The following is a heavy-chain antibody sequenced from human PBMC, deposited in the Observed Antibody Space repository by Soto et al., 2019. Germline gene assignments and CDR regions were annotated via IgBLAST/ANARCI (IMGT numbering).Heavy chain of an antibody. CDR3: ATDSYYYDSSGYYDAFDI. CDR2: INPNSGGT. CDR1: GYTFTGYY. V-gene: IGHV1-2*02. J-gene: IGHJ3*02. D-gene: IGHD3-22*01. Sequence: ASVKVSCKASGYTFTGYYMHWVRQAPGQGLEWMGWINPNSGGTNYAQKFQGRVTMTRDTSISTAYMELSRLRSDDTAVYYCATDSYYYDSSGYYDAFDIWGQGTMVTVSS.